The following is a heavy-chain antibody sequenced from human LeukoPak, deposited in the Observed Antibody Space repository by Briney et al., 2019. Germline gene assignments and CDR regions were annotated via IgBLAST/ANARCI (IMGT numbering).Heavy chain of an antibody. CDR1: GFTFSSYS. Sequence: GGSLRLSCAASGFTFSSYSMNWVRQAPGKGLEWVSYISSSSSSTIYYADSVKGRFTISRDNAKNSLYLQMNSLRAEDTAVYYCASQYSSSFGVDYWGQGTLVTVSS. D-gene: IGHD6-6*01. V-gene: IGHV3-48*04. CDR2: ISSSSSSTI. CDR3: ASQYSSSFGVDY. J-gene: IGHJ4*02.